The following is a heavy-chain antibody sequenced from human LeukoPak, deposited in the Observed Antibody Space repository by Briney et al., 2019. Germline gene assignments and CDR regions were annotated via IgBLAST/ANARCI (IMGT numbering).Heavy chain of an antibody. J-gene: IGHJ4*02. Sequence: GGSLRLSCAASGFTFNTYGMHWVRQAPGKGLEWVAVISSDGSNKFYADSVQGRFTFSRDNSKNTLYLQMNSLRAEDTAVYYCARTREQWQVLDYWGQGTLVTVSS. CDR2: ISSDGSNK. V-gene: IGHV3-30*03. CDR1: GFTFNTYG. CDR3: ARTREQWQVLDY. D-gene: IGHD6-19*01.